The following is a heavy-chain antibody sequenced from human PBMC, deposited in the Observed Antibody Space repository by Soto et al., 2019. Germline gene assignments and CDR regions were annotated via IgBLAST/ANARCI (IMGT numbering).Heavy chain of an antibody. CDR3: ASGASRWYPYYFDS. J-gene: IGHJ4*02. V-gene: IGHV1-69*01. CDR1: EVTFNSYA. CDR2: IIPYYNTL. D-gene: IGHD6-13*01. Sequence: QAQVVQSGAEVRKPGSSVKLSCKASEVTFNSYAIAWVRQAPGQGLEWMGGIIPYYNTLNYAQKFQDRVTITADDSTNTVYMELSSLRSDDAAVYFCASGASRWYPYYFDSWAQGTLFTVSS.